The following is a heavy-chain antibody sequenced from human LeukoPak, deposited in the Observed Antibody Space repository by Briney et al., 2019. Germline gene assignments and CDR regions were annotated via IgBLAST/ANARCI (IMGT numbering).Heavy chain of an antibody. D-gene: IGHD3-10*01. J-gene: IGHJ4*02. CDR2: ISSSSTYI. V-gene: IGHV3-21*01. CDR3: ARGPSYGSRSDYLDY. CDR1: GFTFSSYS. Sequence: PGGSLRLSCAASGFTFSSYSMNWVRQAPGKGLEWVSSISSSSTYIYFADSVKGRFTVSRDNARNSVYLQMNSLRAEDTAVYYCARGPSYGSRSDYLDYWGQGILVTVSS.